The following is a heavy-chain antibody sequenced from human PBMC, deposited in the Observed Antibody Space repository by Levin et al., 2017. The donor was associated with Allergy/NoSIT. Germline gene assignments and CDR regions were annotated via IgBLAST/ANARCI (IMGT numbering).Heavy chain of an antibody. CDR3: ARTYCISTSCYPMYDYYGMDG. V-gene: IGHV1-69*01. J-gene: IGHJ6*02. CDR1: GGTFSSYA. D-gene: IGHD2-2*01. Sequence: KISCKASGGTFSSYAISWVRQAPGQGLEWMGGIIPIFGTANYAQKFQGRVTITADESTSTAYMELSSLRSADTAVYYCARTYCISTSCYPMYDYYGMDGWGQGTTVTVSS. CDR2: IIPIFGTA.